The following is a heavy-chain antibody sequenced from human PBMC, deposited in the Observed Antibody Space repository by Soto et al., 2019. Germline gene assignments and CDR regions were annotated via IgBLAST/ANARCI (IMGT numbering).Heavy chain of an antibody. Sequence: SETLSLTCAVSGGSISSGGYSWSWIRQHPGKGLEWIGYIYYSGSTYYNPSLKSRVTISVDTSKNQFSLKLSSVTAADTAVYYCARRYGGNFEYWGQGTLVTVSS. J-gene: IGHJ4*02. CDR3: ARRYGGNFEY. D-gene: IGHD2-15*01. CDR2: IYYSGST. CDR1: GGSISSGGYS. V-gene: IGHV4-31*11.